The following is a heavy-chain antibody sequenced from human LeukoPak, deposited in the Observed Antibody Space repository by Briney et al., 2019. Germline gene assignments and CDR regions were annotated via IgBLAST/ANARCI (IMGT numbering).Heavy chain of an antibody. CDR2: INPSSGGT. D-gene: IGHD2-15*01. J-gene: IGHJ4*02. CDR1: GFPFSAYD. V-gene: IGHV1-2*02. Sequence: ASVKVSCKASGFPFSAYDIHWVRQAPGQGLEWMGRINPSSGGTNSAQKFQGRVTMTGDTSIRTAYLQLSRLRSDDTAVYYCARYCRGGSCYSLTSFDYWGQGTLVTVSS. CDR3: ARYCRGGSCYSLTSFDY.